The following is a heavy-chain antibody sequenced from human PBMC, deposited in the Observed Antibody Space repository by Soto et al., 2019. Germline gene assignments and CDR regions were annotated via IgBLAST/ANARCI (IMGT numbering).Heavy chain of an antibody. CDR2: IYYSGST. D-gene: IGHD6-6*01. Sequence: PSETLSLTCTVSGGSIRSYYWSWIRQPPGKGLEWIGFIYYSGSTDYNPSLKSRVIMSVDTSKNQFSLKLSSVTAADTAVYYCARQIAGRTYYFDYWGQGSLVTVSS. J-gene: IGHJ4*02. CDR1: GGSIRSYY. V-gene: IGHV4-59*08. CDR3: ARQIAGRTYYFDY.